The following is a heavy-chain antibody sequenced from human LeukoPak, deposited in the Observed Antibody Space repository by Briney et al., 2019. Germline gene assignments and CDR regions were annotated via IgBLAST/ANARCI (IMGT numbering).Heavy chain of an antibody. CDR2: ISYDGSNK. Sequence: PGGSLRLSCAASGFTFSSYGTHWVRQAPGKGLEWVAVISYDGSNKYYADSVKGRFTISRDNSKNTLYLQMNSLRAEDTAVDYCAKSVGYGDYDWFDPWGQGTLVTVSS. CDR1: GFTFSSYG. D-gene: IGHD4-17*01. V-gene: IGHV3-30*18. J-gene: IGHJ5*02. CDR3: AKSVGYGDYDWFDP.